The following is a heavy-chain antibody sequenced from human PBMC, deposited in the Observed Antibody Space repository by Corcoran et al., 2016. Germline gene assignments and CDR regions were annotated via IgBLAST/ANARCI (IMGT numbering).Heavy chain of an antibody. Sequence: QQQQWGAGLLKPSETLSLTCAVYGGSFSGYYWSWIRQPPGKGLEWIGEINHSGSTNYNPSLKSRVTISVDTSKNQFSLKLSSVTAADTAVYYCARGVLGYCSSTSCYMGWFDPWGQGTLVTVSS. V-gene: IGHV4-34*01. D-gene: IGHD2-2*02. CDR2: INHSGST. J-gene: IGHJ5*02. CDR3: ARGVLGYCSSTSCYMGWFDP. CDR1: GGSFSGYY.